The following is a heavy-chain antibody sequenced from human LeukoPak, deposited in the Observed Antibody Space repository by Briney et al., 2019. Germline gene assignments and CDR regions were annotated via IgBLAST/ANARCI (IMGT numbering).Heavy chain of an antibody. CDR3: ASTQRGDYFDY. D-gene: IGHD2-15*01. J-gene: IGHJ4*02. V-gene: IGHV3-30*02. CDR2: VRYDGSQK. CDR1: GFTFSSYD. Sequence: GGSLRLSCAASGFTFSSYDMYWVRQAPGKGLDWVAFVRYDGSQKYYADSVKGRFTLSRDNSKNTLYLQMNSLRAEDTAVYYCASTQRGDYFDYWGQGTLVTVSS.